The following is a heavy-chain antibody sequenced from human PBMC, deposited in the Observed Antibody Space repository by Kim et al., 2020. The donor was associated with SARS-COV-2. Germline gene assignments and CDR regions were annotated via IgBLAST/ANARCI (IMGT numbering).Heavy chain of an antibody. Sequence: GGSLRHSCAASGFTFRGSTMHWVRQGTGKGLEWVGHIRNRANDYATAYAASVKGRFTISRDDSKNTAYLQINSLKTEDTAVYYCSRRFDYGDYVRAFDLWGQGTMVIVSS. J-gene: IGHJ3*01. D-gene: IGHD4-17*01. CDR2: IRNRANDYAT. V-gene: IGHV3-73*01. CDR1: GFTFRGST. CDR3: SRRFDYGDYVRAFDL.